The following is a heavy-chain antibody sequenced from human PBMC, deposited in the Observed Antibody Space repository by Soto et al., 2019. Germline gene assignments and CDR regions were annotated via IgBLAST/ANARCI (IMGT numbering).Heavy chain of an antibody. CDR3: ARDQGSSSWSLGDYYYYYGMDV. CDR2: IYHSGST. V-gene: IGHV4-4*02. J-gene: IGHJ6*02. CDR1: GGSIISSNW. D-gene: IGHD6-13*01. Sequence: PSETLSLTCAVSGGSIISSNWWSWVRQPPGKGLELIGEIYHSGSTNYNPSLKSRVTISVDKSKNQFSLKLSSVTAADTAVYYCARDQGSSSWSLGDYYYYYGMDVWGQGTTVTVSS.